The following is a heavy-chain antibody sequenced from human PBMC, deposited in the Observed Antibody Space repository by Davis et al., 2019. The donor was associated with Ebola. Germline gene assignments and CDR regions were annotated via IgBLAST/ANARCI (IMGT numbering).Heavy chain of an antibody. J-gene: IGHJ4*03. CDR1: GFTFSSYW. CDR3: ARVNRHGDPDY. V-gene: IGHV3-7*01. D-gene: IGHD4-17*01. CDR2: IKQDGSEK. Sequence: GESLKISCAASGFTFSSYWMSWVRQAPGKGLEWVANIKQDGSEKYYVDSVKGRFTISRDNAKNSLYLQMNSLRAEDTAVYYCARVNRHGDPDYWGQGTTVTVSS.